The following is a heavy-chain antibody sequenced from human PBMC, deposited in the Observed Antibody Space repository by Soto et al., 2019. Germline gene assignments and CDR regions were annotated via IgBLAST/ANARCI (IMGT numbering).Heavy chain of an antibody. CDR3: ARGAGWIAVAGISPNDY. Sequence: GGSLRLSCAASGFTFSSYGMHWVRQAPGKGLEWVAVIWYDGSNKYYADSVKGRFTISRDNSKNTLYLQMNSLRAEDTAVYYCARGAGWIAVAGISPNDYWGQGTLVTVSS. D-gene: IGHD6-19*01. J-gene: IGHJ4*02. V-gene: IGHV3-33*01. CDR1: GFTFSSYG. CDR2: IWYDGSNK.